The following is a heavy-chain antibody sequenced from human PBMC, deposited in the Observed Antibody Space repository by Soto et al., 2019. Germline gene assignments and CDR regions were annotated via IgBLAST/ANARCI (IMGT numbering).Heavy chain of an antibody. Sequence: VQLVESGGGLIQPGGSLRLSCAASGFSVSNNHMTWVRQAAGKGLEWVSLIHGGGSTYYADSVKGRFTISRDNSKNTLYLQMDSLRAEDTAIYYCAGRLTTAASRDYWGQGTLVTVSS. J-gene: IGHJ4*02. CDR3: AGRLTTAASRDY. CDR2: IHGGGST. D-gene: IGHD3-16*01. CDR1: GFSVSNNH. V-gene: IGHV3-53*01.